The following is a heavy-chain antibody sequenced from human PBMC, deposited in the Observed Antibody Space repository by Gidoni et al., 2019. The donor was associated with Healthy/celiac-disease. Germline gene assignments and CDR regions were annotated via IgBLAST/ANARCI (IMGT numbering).Heavy chain of an antibody. CDR3: AKGWRGGDFDY. CDR1: GFTFSSYA. V-gene: IGHV3-23*01. CDR2: ISGSGGST. J-gene: IGHJ4*02. Sequence: EVQLLESGGGLVQPGGSLRLSCAASGFTFSSYAMSWVRQAPGKGLEWFSVISGSGGSTYYADPVKGRFTISRDNSENTLYLQMNSLRAEDTAIYYCAKGWRGGDFDYWGQGTLVTVSS. D-gene: IGHD2-15*01.